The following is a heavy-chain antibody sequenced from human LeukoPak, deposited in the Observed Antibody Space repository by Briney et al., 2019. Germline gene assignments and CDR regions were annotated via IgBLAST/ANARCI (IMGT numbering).Heavy chain of an antibody. CDR3: AKCIAAAGTNY. V-gene: IGHV3-23*01. D-gene: IGHD6-13*01. CDR2: ISGSGGST. Sequence: GGSLRLSCAASGFTFSYYAMRWVRQAPGKGLEWVSGISGSGGSTYYADSVKGRFTISRDNSKNTLYLQMNSLRAEDTAVYYCAKCIAAAGTNYWGQGTLVTVSS. CDR1: GFTFSYYA. J-gene: IGHJ4*02.